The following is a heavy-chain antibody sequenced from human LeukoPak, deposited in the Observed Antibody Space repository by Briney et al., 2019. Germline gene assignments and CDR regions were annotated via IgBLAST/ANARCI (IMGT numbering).Heavy chain of an antibody. Sequence: GGSLRLSCAASGFTFSNYAMCWVRQAPGKGLEWVSYISSSGSTIYYADSVKGRFTISRDNAKNSLYLQMNSLRAEDTAVYYCAREMATMVFDYWGQGTLVTVSS. CDR3: AREMATMVFDY. V-gene: IGHV3-48*03. CDR1: GFTFSNYA. CDR2: ISSSGSTI. D-gene: IGHD5-24*01. J-gene: IGHJ4*02.